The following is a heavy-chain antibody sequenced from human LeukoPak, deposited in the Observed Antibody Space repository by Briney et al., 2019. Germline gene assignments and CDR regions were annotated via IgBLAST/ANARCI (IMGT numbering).Heavy chain of an antibody. CDR2: INHSGST. Sequence: SETLSLTCAVSGGSFSGYYWSWIRQPPGKGLEWIGEINHSGSTNYNPSLKSRVTISVDTSKNQFSLKLSSVTAADTAVYFCARLRLSGGSFSVGWFDPWGQGIQVTVSS. V-gene: IGHV4-34*01. CDR3: ARLRLSGGSFSVGWFDP. CDR1: GGSFSGYY. D-gene: IGHD1-26*01. J-gene: IGHJ5*02.